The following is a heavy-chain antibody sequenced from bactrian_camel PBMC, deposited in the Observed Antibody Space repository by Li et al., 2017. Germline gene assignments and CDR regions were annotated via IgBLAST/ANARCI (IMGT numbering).Heavy chain of an antibody. D-gene: IGHD1*01. V-gene: IGHV3S31*01. J-gene: IGHJ4*01. CDR3: AANPSPRRGSRLLDPTEYRT. Sequence: VQLVESGGGSVQAGGSLRLSCAASAYTYSSYCMGWLRQAPGKEREGVAAVYRGDGSTYYADSVKGRFTISLDNAKNTLFLQMNSLLPEDTAMYFCAANPSPRRGSRLLDPTEYRTWGRGTQVTVS. CDR2: VYRGDGST. CDR1: AYTYSSYC.